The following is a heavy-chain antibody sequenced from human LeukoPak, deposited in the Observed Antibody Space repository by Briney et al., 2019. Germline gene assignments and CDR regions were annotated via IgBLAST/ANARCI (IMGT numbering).Heavy chain of an antibody. Sequence: GGSLRLSCAASGFTFSSYGMHWVRQAPGKGLEWVANIKQDGSEKYYVDSVKGRFTISRDNAKNSLYLQMNSLRAEDTAVYYCARGVTAISNWGQGTLVTVSS. J-gene: IGHJ4*02. CDR2: IKQDGSEK. CDR3: ARGVTAISN. CDR1: GFTFSSYG. D-gene: IGHD2-21*02. V-gene: IGHV3-7*03.